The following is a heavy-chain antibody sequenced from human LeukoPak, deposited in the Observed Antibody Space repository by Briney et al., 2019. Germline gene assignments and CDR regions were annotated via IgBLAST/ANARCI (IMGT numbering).Heavy chain of an antibody. CDR1: GGTFSSYA. D-gene: IGHD6-13*01. CDR2: IIPILGTA. V-gene: IGHV1-69*04. J-gene: IGHJ4*02. CDR3: AVPGYSSSWYFDY. Sequence: SVKVSCKASGGTFSSYAISWVRQAPGQGLEWMRRIIPILGTANYAQKFQGRVTITADKSTSTAYMELSSLRSEDTAVYYCAVPGYSSSWYFDYWGQGTLVTVSS.